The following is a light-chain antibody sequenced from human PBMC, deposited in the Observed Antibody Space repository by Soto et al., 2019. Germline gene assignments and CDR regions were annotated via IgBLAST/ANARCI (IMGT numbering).Light chain of an antibody. CDR1: QSVSNN. V-gene: IGKV3-15*01. Sequence: EIVMTHSPATLSVSPGERATLSCRASQSVSNNLAWYQQKPGQAPRLLIYGASTRATGIPARFSGSGSGTEFTLTISSLQSEDFAVYYCQQHNSYPITFGQGTRLEIK. CDR3: QQHNSYPIT. J-gene: IGKJ5*01. CDR2: GAS.